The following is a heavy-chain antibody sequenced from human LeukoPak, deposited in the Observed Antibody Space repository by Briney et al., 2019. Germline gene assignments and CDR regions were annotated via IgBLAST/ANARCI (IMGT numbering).Heavy chain of an antibody. CDR3: ARHAYPYSIKLELPGGAFDI. V-gene: IGHV5-51*01. CDR1: GYSFTSYW. D-gene: IGHD1-7*01. Sequence: GESLKISCKGSGYSFTSYWIGWVRQMPGKGLEWMGIIYPGDSDNRYSPSFQGQVTISADKSISTAYLQWSSLKASDTAMYYCARHAYPYSIKLELPGGAFDIWGQGTMVTVSS. CDR2: IYPGDSDN. J-gene: IGHJ3*02.